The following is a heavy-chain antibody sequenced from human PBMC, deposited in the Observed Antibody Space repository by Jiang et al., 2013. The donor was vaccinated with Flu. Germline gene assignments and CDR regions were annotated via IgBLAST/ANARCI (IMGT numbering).Heavy chain of an antibody. Sequence: SLTCIVSSGPISGYYWSWIRQPPGRGLEWIGYKYYSGTTNYNPSLKSRVTISVDTSKNQFSLKLSSVTAADTAVYYCARDGEIRYFDWVHRHFDYWGQGTLVTVSS. V-gene: IGHV4-59*12. D-gene: IGHD3-9*01. CDR2: KYYSGTT. CDR3: ARDGEIRYFDWVHRHFDY. CDR1: SGPISGYY. J-gene: IGHJ4*02.